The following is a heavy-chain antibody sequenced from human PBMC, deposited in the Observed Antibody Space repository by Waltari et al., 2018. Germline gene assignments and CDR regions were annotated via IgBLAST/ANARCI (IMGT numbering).Heavy chain of an antibody. V-gene: IGHV3-9*03. J-gene: IGHJ3*02. D-gene: IGHD6-19*01. CDR3: AKGVQAWASGWDDAFDI. Sequence: EVQLVESGGGLVQPGRSLRLSCAASGFTFDDYAMHWVRQAPGKGLEWVSGISWNSGSIGYADSVKGRFTISRDNAKNSLYLQMNSLRAEDMALYYCAKGVQAWASGWDDAFDIWGQGTMVTVSS. CDR1: GFTFDDYA. CDR2: ISWNSGSI.